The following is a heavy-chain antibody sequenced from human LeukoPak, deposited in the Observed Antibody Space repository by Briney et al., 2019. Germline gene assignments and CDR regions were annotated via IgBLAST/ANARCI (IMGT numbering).Heavy chain of an antibody. CDR1: GFTFSSYG. CDR2: IRYDGSNK. J-gene: IGHJ4*02. D-gene: IGHD3-22*01. Sequence: GGSLRLSCAASGFTFSSYGMHWVRQAPGKGLEWVAFIRYDGSNKYYADSVKGRFTISRDNSKNTLYLQMNSLRAEDTAVYYCARTTTYYYDSSGSEFDYWGQGTLVTVSS. V-gene: IGHV3-30*02. CDR3: ARTTTYYYDSSGSEFDY.